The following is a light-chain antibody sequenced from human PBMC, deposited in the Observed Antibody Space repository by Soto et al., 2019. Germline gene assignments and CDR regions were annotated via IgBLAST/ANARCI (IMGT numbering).Light chain of an antibody. J-gene: IGLJ2*01. CDR3: SSYAGSNTVV. CDR1: SSDVGGYNY. Sequence: QSALNQPPSASGSPGQSVTISCTGTSSDVGGYNYVSWYQQHPGKAPKLIIFEVTKRPSGVPDRFSGSKSGNTASLTVSGLQAEDEADYYCSSYAGSNTVVFGGRTKVTVL. V-gene: IGLV2-8*01. CDR2: EVT.